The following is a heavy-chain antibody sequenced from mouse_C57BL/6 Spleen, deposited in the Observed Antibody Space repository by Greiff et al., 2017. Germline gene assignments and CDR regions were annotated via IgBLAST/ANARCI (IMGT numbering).Heavy chain of an antibody. V-gene: IGHV5-17*01. CDR2: ISSGSSTI. D-gene: IGHD2-1*01. CDR1: GFTFSDYG. Sequence: EVKLVESGGGLVKPGGSLKLSCAASGFTFSDYGMHWVRQAPEKGLEWVAYISSGSSTIYYADTVKGRFTISRDNAKNTLFLQMTSLRSEDTAMYYCAKSVYGNYVDYAMDYWGQGTSVTVSS. J-gene: IGHJ4*01. CDR3: AKSVYGNYVDYAMDY.